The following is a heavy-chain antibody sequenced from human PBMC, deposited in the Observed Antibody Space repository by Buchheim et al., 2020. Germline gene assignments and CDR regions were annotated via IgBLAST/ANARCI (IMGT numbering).Heavy chain of an antibody. CDR1: GFTFSSYG. V-gene: IGHV3-30*18. D-gene: IGHD3-10*01. CDR2: ISYDGSNK. Sequence: QVQLVESGGGVVQPGRSLRLSCAASGFTFSSYGMHWVRQAPGKGLEWVAVISYDGSNKYYADSVKGRFTISRDNSKNTLYLQMNSLRAEDTAVYYCAKDSAVGSGSYSLPYYYYGMDVWGQGTT. CDR3: AKDSAVGSGSYSLPYYYYGMDV. J-gene: IGHJ6*02.